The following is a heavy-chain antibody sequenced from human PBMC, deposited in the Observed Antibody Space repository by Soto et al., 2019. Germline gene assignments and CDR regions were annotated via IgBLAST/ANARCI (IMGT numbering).Heavy chain of an antibody. V-gene: IGHV3-23*01. CDR1: GFTFSSYA. J-gene: IGHJ5*02. CDR2: ISGSGGST. Sequence: GGSLRLSCAASGFTFSSYAMSWVRQAPGKGLEWVSAISGSGGSTYYADSVKGRFTISRDNSKNTLYLQMNSLRAEDTAVYYCAKDKIRAEFLEWLSGRSWFDPWGQGTLVTVSS. D-gene: IGHD3-3*01. CDR3: AKDKIRAEFLEWLSGRSWFDP.